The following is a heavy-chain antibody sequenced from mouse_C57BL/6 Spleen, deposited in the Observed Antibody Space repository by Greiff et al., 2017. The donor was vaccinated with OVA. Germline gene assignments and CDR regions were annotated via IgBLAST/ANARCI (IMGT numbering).Heavy chain of an antibody. CDR3: ARSLDFDY. V-gene: IGHV3-6*01. Sequence: EVKLVESGPGLVKPSQSLSLTCSVTGYSITSGYYWNWIRQFPGNKLEWMGYISYDGSNNYNPSLKNRISITRDTSKNQFFLKLNSVTTEDTATYYCARSLDFDYWGQGTTLTVSS. CDR1: GYSITSGYY. CDR2: ISYDGSN. J-gene: IGHJ2*01.